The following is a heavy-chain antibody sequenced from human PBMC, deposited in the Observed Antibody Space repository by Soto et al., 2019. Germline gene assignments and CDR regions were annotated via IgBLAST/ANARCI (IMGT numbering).Heavy chain of an antibody. D-gene: IGHD6-6*01. Sequence: QVQLQESGPGLVKPSQTLSLTCTVSGGSISSGDYYWSWIRQPPGKGLEWIGYIYYSGSTYYNPSLKSQVTISVDTSKNHCSLKLSSVTAADTAVYYCAREELAAPPRGNWFDPWGQGTLVTVSS. CDR1: GGSISSGDYY. V-gene: IGHV4-30-4*01. CDR2: IYYSGST. J-gene: IGHJ5*02. CDR3: AREELAAPPRGNWFDP.